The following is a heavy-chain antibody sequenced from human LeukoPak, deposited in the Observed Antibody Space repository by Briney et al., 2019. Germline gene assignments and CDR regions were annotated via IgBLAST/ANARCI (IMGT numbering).Heavy chain of an antibody. CDR2: ISAYNGNT. CDR1: GYTFTSYG. D-gene: IGHD6-13*01. V-gene: IGHV1-18*01. CDR3: ARDRNLEAARDAFDI. Sequence: ASVKVSCKASGYTFTSYGISWVRQAPGQGLEWMGWISAYNGNTNYAQKLQGRVTMTTDTSTSTAYMELRSLRSDDTAVYYCARDRNLEAARDAFDIWGQGTMVTVSS. J-gene: IGHJ3*02.